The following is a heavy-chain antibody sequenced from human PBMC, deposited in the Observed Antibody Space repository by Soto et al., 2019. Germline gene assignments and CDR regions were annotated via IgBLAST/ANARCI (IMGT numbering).Heavy chain of an antibody. J-gene: IGHJ4*02. CDR3: ARVRGPTLMTWYFDF. V-gene: IGHV3-48*02. CDR2: ITSNSGLI. Sequence: EVQMVESGGGLVQPGGSLRLSCVTSGFTFSPFSMIWVRRAPGKGLEWISYITSNSGLIYDADSVRGRFTISRDNDKNSVSVQMNSLRDEDTAVYFCARVRGPTLMTWYFDFWGQGTLVTVSS. CDR1: GFTFSPFS. D-gene: IGHD1-26*01.